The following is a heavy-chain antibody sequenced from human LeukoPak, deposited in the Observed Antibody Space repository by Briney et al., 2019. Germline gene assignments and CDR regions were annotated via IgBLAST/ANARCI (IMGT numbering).Heavy chain of an antibody. D-gene: IGHD3-22*01. CDR2: ISSDASKE. CDR3: AREAPDYYDATGYVLRYHHMDV. J-gene: IGHJ6*03. Sequence: PGGSLRLSCAASGFTFSNAWMSWVRQAPGKGLEWVAFISSDASKEYYADSVKGRSTISRDNSKNTLYLQMNSLRAEDTAVYYCAREAPDYYDATGYVLRYHHMDVWGKGTTVTVSS. CDR1: GFTFSNAW. V-gene: IGHV3-30*03.